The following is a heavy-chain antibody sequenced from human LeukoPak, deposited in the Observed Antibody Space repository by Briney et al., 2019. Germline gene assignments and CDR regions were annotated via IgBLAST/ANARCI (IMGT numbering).Heavy chain of an antibody. J-gene: IGHJ6*02. CDR2: MYSGGST. D-gene: IGHD4-11*01. V-gene: IGHV3-66*01. CDR1: GFTLSSYY. Sequence: PGGSLRLSCAASGFTLSSYYMTWVRQAPGKGLEWVSVMYSGGSTYYADSVKGRVAISRDNSQNTLFLQMNTVRVEDTAVYFCGRSYSNRLFGMDVWGQGTAVTVSS. CDR3: GRSYSNRLFGMDV.